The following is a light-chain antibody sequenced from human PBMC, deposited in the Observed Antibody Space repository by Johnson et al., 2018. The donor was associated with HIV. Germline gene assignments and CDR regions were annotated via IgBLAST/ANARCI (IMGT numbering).Light chain of an antibody. CDR3: GTWDNSLTAYV. CDR2: DNT. V-gene: IGLV1-51*01. CDR1: TSKIENNY. J-gene: IGLJ1*01. Sequence: QSVLTQPPSVSAAPGQKVTISCSGNTSKIENNYVSWYQQFPERAPKLLIYDNTKLPSGIPDRFSGSKSDASATLAITGLQTGAEADYYCGTWDNSLTAYVFGTGTKVTV.